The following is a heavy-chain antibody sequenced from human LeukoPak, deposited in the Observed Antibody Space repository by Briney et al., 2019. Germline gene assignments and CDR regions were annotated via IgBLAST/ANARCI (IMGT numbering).Heavy chain of an antibody. CDR3: ARRRPLYSSSWFHNYFDY. V-gene: IGHV4-39*01. J-gene: IGHJ4*02. CDR1: GGSISSSSYY. D-gene: IGHD6-13*01. CDR2: IYYSGST. Sequence: PSETLSLTCTVSGGSISSSSYYWGWIRQPPGKGLEWIGSIYYSGSTYYNPSLKSRVTISVDTSKNQFSLKLSSVTAADTAVYYCARRRPLYSSSWFHNYFDYWGQGTLVTVSS.